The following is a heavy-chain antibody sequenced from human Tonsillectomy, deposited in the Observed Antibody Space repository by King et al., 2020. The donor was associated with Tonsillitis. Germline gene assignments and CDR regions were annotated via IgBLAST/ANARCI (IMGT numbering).Heavy chain of an antibody. CDR3: ASEGCSSTSCYMVY. CDR1: GYTFTSYD. D-gene: IGHD2-2*02. V-gene: IGHV1-8*02. CDR2: MNPNSGNT. Sequence: QLVQSGAEVKKPGASVKVSCKASGYTFTSYDINWVRQATGQGLEWMGWMNPNSGNTGYALKFQGRVTMTRNTSISTAYMELSSLRSEDTAVYYCASEGCSSTSCYMVYWGQGTLVTVSS. J-gene: IGHJ4*02.